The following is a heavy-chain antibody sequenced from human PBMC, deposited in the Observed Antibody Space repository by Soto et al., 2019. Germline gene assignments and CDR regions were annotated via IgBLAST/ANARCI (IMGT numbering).Heavy chain of an antibody. CDR2: IISNGGST. CDR3: VNTGHYYGSGSYYNIGSLSSYGMDV. Sequence: GGLRLSCSAPGFTFSSCTMHWVRQAPGKGLEYVSAIISNGGSTYYADSVKGRFTISRDNSKNTLYLQMSSLRAEDTAVYYCVNTGHYYGSGSYYNIGSLSSYGMDVWGQGTTVTVSS. CDR1: GFTFSSCT. D-gene: IGHD3-10*01. J-gene: IGHJ6*02. V-gene: IGHV3-64D*06.